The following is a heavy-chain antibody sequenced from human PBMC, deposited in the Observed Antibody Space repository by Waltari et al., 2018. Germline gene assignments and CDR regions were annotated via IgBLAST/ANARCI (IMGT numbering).Heavy chain of an antibody. CDR3: ARLTRGVEDSSSWYPGY. V-gene: IGHV5-51*01. D-gene: IGHD6-13*01. CDR2: IYPVDSVT. J-gene: IGHJ4*02. CDR1: GYSFTSYW. Sequence: EVQLVQSGAEVKKPGESLKISCKGSGYSFTSYWIGWVRQMPGKGLEWMGIIYPVDSVTRYTPSFQGQVTISADKSISTAYLQWSSLKASDTAMYYCARLTRGVEDSSSWYPGYWGQGTLVTVSS.